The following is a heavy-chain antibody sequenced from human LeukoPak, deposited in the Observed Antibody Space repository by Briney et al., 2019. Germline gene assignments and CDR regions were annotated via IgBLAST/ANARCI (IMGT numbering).Heavy chain of an antibody. CDR2: INHSGST. J-gene: IGHJ4*02. D-gene: IGHD6-6*01. CDR1: GGSFSGYY. CDR3: ARGLGAALPFDY. Sequence: SETLSLTCAVYGGSFSGYYWSWIRQPPGKGLEWIGEINHSGSTNYNPSLKSRVTISVDTSKNQFSLKLSSVTAADTAVYYCARGLGAALPFDYWGQGTLVTVSS. V-gene: IGHV4-34*01.